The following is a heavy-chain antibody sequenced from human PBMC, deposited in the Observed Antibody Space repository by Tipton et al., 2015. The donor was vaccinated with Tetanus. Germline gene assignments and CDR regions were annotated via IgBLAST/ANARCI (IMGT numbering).Heavy chain of an antibody. CDR2: IYYTGNT. Sequence: TLSLTCTVSGGSISNYYWNWIRQSPGKRLEWVGNIYYTGNTYYNPSLKSRVTISVDTSKNQFSLKLTSVTAADTAVYYCARRLIQNLFDPWGQGTLVTVSS. D-gene: IGHD2-8*01. CDR1: GGSISNYY. J-gene: IGHJ5*02. CDR3: ARRLIQNLFDP. V-gene: IGHV4-59*12.